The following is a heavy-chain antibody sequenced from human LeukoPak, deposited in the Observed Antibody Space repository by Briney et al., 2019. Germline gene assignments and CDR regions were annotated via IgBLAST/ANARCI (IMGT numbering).Heavy chain of an antibody. Sequence: SVKVSCKASGYTFTSYAISWVRQAPGQGLEWMGGIIPIFGTANYAQKFQGRVTITADESTSTAYMELSSLRSEDTAVYYCAVHILGYCSSTSCSNFDYWGQGTLVTVSS. V-gene: IGHV1-69*13. CDR3: AVHILGYCSSTSCSNFDY. CDR2: IIPIFGTA. CDR1: GYTFTSYA. D-gene: IGHD2-2*01. J-gene: IGHJ4*02.